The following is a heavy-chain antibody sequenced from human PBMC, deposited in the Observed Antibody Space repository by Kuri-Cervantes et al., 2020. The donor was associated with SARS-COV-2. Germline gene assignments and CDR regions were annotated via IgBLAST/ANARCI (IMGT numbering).Heavy chain of an antibody. CDR1: GFTFSSYS. V-gene: IGHV3-74*01. J-gene: IGHJ4*02. D-gene: IGHD2-15*01. Sequence: GGSLRLSCAASGFTFSSYSMNWVRQAPGKGLVWVSRINSDGSVTSYPDSVEGRFTISRDNAKNTLSLQMNSLRAEDTAVYYCAKDRVYCSGGSCPLYYWGQGTLVTVSS. CDR3: AKDRVYCSGGSCPLYY. CDR2: INSDGSVT.